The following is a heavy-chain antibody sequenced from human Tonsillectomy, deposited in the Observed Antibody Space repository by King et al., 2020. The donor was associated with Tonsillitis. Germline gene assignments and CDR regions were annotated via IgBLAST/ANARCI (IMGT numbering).Heavy chain of an antibody. J-gene: IGHJ2*01. Sequence: YSWSWIRQPPGKGLEWIGYIYHSGSTYYNPSLKSRVTISVDRSKNQFSLKLSSLTAADTAVYYCARGYRVYYDSSGLNWYLDLWGRGTLVTVSS. CDR2: IYHSGST. CDR3: ARGYRVYYDSSGLNWYLDL. D-gene: IGHD3-22*01. CDR1: YS. V-gene: IGHV4-30-2*01.